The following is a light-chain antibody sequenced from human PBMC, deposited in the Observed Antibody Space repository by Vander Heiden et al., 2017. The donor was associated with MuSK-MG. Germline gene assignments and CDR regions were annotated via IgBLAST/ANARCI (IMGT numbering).Light chain of an antibody. Sequence: EIVLTQSPGTLSLSPGERATLSCRASQSVSNNFLAWYQQKPGQAPRLLIYGVSSRATGIPDRFSGSGSGTDFTLTISRLEPEDFAVYYCQQYGSLPHTFVQGTKLEIK. CDR3: QQYGSLPHT. J-gene: IGKJ2*01. CDR1: QSVSNNF. CDR2: GVS. V-gene: IGKV3-20*01.